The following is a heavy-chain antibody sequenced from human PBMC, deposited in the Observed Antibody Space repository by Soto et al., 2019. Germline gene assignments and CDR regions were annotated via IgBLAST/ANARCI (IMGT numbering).Heavy chain of an antibody. J-gene: IGHJ3*02. CDR2: ISSSSSTI. CDR1: GFTFSSYS. D-gene: IGHD6-13*01. CDR3: ARDRWIAVAGTPPADAFDI. V-gene: IGHV3-48*01. Sequence: EVQLVESGGGLVQPGGSLRLSCAASGFTFSSYSMNWVRQAPGKGLEWVSYISSSSSTIYYADSVKGRFTISRDNAKNSLYLQMNSLRAEDTAVYYCARDRWIAVAGTPPADAFDIWGQGTMVTVSS.